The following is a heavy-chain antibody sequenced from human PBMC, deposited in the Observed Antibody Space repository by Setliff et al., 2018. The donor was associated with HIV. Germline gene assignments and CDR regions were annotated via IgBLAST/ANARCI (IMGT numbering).Heavy chain of an antibody. CDR1: GYSISSGYY. D-gene: IGHD6-13*01. J-gene: IGHJ4*02. V-gene: IGHV4-38-2*02. Sequence: PSETLSLTCTVSGYSISSGYYWGWIRQPPGKGLEWIASIYQTGSTNYNPSLKSRVTISIDTSKNQFSLKLTSVTSADTAVYFCARGLSSPFATGLWGQGTLVTVSS. CDR3: ARGLSSPFATGL. CDR2: IYQTGST.